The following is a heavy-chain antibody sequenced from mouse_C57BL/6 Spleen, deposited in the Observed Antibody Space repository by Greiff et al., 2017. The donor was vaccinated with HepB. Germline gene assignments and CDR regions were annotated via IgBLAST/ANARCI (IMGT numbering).Heavy chain of an antibody. Sequence: VQLQQSGAELARPGASVKMSCKASGYTFTSYTMHWVKQRPGQGLEWIGYINPSSGYTKYNQKFKDKATLTADKSSSTAYMQLSSLTSEDSAVYYWARGTAQATWFAYRGQGTLVTVSA. V-gene: IGHV1-4*01. CDR3: ARGTAQATWFAY. J-gene: IGHJ3*01. D-gene: IGHD3-2*02. CDR1: GYTFTSYT. CDR2: INPSSGYT.